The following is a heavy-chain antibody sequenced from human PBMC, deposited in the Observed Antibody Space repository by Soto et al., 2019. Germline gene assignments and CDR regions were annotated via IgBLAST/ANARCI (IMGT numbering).Heavy chain of an antibody. CDR3: ARDRPGYSSSWYDGYYYYGMDV. D-gene: IGHD6-13*01. V-gene: IGHV4-59*01. Sequence: PSETLSLTCTVSGGSISSYYWSWIRQPPGKGLEWIGYIYYSGSTNYNPSLKSRVTISVDTSKNQFSLKLSSVTAADTAVYYCARDRPGYSSSWYDGYYYYGMDVWGKGTTVTVSS. CDR2: IYYSGST. J-gene: IGHJ6*04. CDR1: GGSISSYY.